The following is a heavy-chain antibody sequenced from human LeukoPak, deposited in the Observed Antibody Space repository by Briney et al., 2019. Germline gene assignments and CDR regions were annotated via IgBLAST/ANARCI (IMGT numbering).Heavy chain of an antibody. CDR1: GYTLTSYG. CDR2: IDLNNGAT. D-gene: IGHD6-13*01. CDR3: ARDSTAAAGSYFDY. Sequence: ASVKVSRKASGYTLTSYGISWVRQAPGQGPEWMGWIDLNNGATKYAPKFQGRVTITRDTSINTAYMELSSLTSDDTAVYYCARDSTAAAGSYFDYWGQGTLVTVSS. V-gene: IGHV1-2*02. J-gene: IGHJ4*02.